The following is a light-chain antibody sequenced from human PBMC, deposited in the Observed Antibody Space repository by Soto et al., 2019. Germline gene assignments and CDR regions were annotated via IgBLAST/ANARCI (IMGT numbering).Light chain of an antibody. CDR2: DAS. CDR3: QQYSSYSS. CDR1: QSISGW. J-gene: IGKJ2*01. Sequence: DLPMTQSPSTLSASVGDRVTITCRASQSISGWLAWYQQKPGKAPNLLISDASSLESGVPSRFSGSGSGTEFTLTISGLQPDDFATYYCQQYSSYSSFGQGTKLEIK. V-gene: IGKV1-5*01.